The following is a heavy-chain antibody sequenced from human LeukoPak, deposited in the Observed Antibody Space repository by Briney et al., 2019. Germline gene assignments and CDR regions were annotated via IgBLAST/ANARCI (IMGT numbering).Heavy chain of an antibody. CDR3: AREISVPAAKNENWFDP. J-gene: IGHJ5*02. D-gene: IGHD2-2*01. V-gene: IGHV4-59*02. CDR2: IYYTGT. Sequence: PSETLSLTCTVSGGSVTDYYWSWIRQSPGKGLEWIGYIYYTGTSYNPSLKSRVTISADTSKNQFSLKLISVTAADTAVYYCAREISVPAAKNENWFDPWGQGTLVTVSS. CDR1: GGSVTDYY.